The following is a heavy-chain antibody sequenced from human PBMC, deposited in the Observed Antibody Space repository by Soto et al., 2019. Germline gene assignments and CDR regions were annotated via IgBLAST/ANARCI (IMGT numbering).Heavy chain of an antibody. CDR3: ASKALKERVYYFEY. CDR1: GLTFAKYA. CDR2: ITGSGDST. V-gene: IGHV3-23*01. Sequence: PGGSLRLSCVASGLTFAKYAMTWVRQAPGKGLEWVSGITGSGDSTYYADSVKGRFTISRDNSKDTLYLHLNSLRAEDTALYYCASKALKERVYYFEYWGQGALVPVSS. D-gene: IGHD1-26*01. J-gene: IGHJ4*02.